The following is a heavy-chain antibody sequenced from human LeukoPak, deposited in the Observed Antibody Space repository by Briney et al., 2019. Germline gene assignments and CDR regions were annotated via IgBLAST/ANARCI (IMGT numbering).Heavy chain of an antibody. CDR2: IYPGDSDT. Sequence: GESLKISCKGSGYSFTTYWIGWVRQMPGKGLEWMGIIYPGDSDTRYSPSFQGQVTISADKSISTAYLQWSSLEASDTAMYYCARVTLTSYYYYGMDVWGQGTTATVSS. CDR1: GYSFTTYW. J-gene: IGHJ6*02. CDR3: ARVTLTSYYYYGMDV. D-gene: IGHD4-23*01. V-gene: IGHV5-51*01.